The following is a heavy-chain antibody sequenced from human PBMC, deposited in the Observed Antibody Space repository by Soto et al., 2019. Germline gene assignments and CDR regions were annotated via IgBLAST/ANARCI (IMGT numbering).Heavy chain of an antibody. D-gene: IGHD5-12*01. Sequence: ASVKVSCKASGYTFTSYDINWVRQATGQGFEWMGWMNPNSGNTGYAQKFQGRVTMTRDTSITTAYMELSSLRSEDTAVYYCAREADSGYGEFDYWGQGTLVTGSS. J-gene: IGHJ4*02. CDR2: MNPNSGNT. CDR3: AREADSGYGEFDY. V-gene: IGHV1-8*01. CDR1: GYTFTSYD.